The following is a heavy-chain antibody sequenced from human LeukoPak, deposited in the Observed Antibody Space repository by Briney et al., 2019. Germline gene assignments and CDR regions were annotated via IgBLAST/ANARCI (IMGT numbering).Heavy chain of an antibody. Sequence: PSETLSLTCTVSGGSISSYYWSWIRQPPGKGLEWIGYIYYSGSTNYNPSLKSRVTISVDTSKNQFSLKLSSVTAADTAVYCCARDHGYNWLDPWGQGTLVTVSS. CDR2: IYYSGST. CDR3: ARDHGYNWLDP. V-gene: IGHV4-59*01. CDR1: GGSISSYY. J-gene: IGHJ5*02.